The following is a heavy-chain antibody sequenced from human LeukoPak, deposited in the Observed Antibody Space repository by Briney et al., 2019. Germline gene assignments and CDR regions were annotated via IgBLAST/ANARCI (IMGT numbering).Heavy chain of an antibody. Sequence: SETLSLTCTVSGGSISSYYWSWIRQPPGKGLEWIGYIYYSGSTNYNPSLKSRVTISVDTSKNQFSLKLSSMTAADTAVYYCAKEVDGASGTKIGYFQHWGQGTLVIVSS. V-gene: IGHV4-59*01. CDR3: AKEVDGASGTKIGYFQH. CDR2: IYYSGST. J-gene: IGHJ1*01. D-gene: IGHD1-26*01. CDR1: GGSISSYY.